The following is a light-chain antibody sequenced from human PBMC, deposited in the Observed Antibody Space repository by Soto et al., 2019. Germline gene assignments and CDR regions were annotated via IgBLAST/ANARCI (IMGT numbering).Light chain of an antibody. CDR2: FAS. Sequence: DIQMTQSPSSLSASVGDRVSITCRASQDIGSHLAWYQQKPEKAPKSLIYFASTLQSGVPSRFSASGSGTDFTLTISSLQPEDFATYYCQQSYSTPQVTFGQGTRLEIK. J-gene: IGKJ5*01. V-gene: IGKV1-39*01. CDR3: QQSYSTPQVT. CDR1: QDIGSH.